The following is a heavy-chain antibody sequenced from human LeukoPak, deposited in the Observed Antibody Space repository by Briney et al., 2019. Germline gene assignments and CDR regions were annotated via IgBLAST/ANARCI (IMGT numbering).Heavy chain of an antibody. CDR1: GGSISSGGYY. Sequence: SETLSLTCTVSGGSISSGGYYWSWIRQHPGKGLEWIGYIYYSGSTYYNPSLKSRVTISVDTSKNQFSLKLSSVTAADTAVYYCAKGTVTGYYVFDHWGQGTQVTVSS. CDR3: AKGTVTGYYVFDH. V-gene: IGHV4-31*03. CDR2: IYYSGST. J-gene: IGHJ4*02. D-gene: IGHD3-9*01.